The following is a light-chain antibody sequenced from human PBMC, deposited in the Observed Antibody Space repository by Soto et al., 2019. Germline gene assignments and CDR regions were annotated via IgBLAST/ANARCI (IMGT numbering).Light chain of an antibody. CDR1: QGIRND. Sequence: DIQMTQSPSSLSASVRDRVTITCRASQGIRNDLGWYQQKPGKATKRLIYAASSLQSGVPSRFSGSGSGTEFTLSITSLQPEDFATYYSLKHKTYPWTFGQGTKVEIK. CDR2: AAS. J-gene: IGKJ1*01. CDR3: LKHKTYPWT. V-gene: IGKV1-17*01.